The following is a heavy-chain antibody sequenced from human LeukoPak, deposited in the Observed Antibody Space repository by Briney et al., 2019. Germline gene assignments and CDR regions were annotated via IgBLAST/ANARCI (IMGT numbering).Heavy chain of an antibody. CDR1: GYTFTSYD. V-gene: IGHV1-8*01. Sequence: GASVKVSCKASGYTFTSYDINWVRQATGQGLEWMGWMNPNSGNTGYAQKFQGRVTMTRNTSISTAYMELSSLRSEDTAVYYCAGAGGYSSSWFYYYYGMDVWGQGTTVTVSS. J-gene: IGHJ6*02. CDR2: MNPNSGNT. CDR3: AGAGGYSSSWFYYYYGMDV. D-gene: IGHD6-13*01.